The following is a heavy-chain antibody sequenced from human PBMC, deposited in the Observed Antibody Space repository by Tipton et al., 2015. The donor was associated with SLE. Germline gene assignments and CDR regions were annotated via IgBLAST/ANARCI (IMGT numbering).Heavy chain of an antibody. CDR2: FYDSGDSGSS. J-gene: IGHJ3*02. Sequence: GLVKPSETLSLTCTVSGGSISNYFWSWIRQPPGKGLEWIGYFYDSGDSGSSNFNPSLKSRATISAGKSKNQFSLTLSFVTAADTAVYYCARRGNVSLGHAFDIWGQGTMVTVSS. CDR1: GGSISNYF. D-gene: IGHD3-10*01. CDR3: ARRGNVSLGHAFDI. V-gene: IGHV4-59*01.